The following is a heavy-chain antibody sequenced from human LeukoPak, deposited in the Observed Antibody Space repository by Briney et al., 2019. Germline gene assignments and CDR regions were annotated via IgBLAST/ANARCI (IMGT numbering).Heavy chain of an antibody. CDR1: RYSFTSYW. Sequence: GESLKISCKGSRYSFTSYWIGWVRQMPGKGLEWMGIIYPGDSDTRYSPSFQGQVTISADKSISTAYLQWSSLKASDTAMYYCAREGDYDFWSGYSNCFDYWGQGTLVTVSS. CDR3: AREGDYDFWSGYSNCFDY. V-gene: IGHV5-51*01. CDR2: IYPGDSDT. D-gene: IGHD3-3*01. J-gene: IGHJ4*02.